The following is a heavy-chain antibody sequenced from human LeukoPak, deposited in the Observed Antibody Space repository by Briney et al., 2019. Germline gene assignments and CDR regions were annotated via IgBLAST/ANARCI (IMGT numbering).Heavy chain of an antibody. V-gene: IGHV3-23*01. Sequence: VGALRLSCTASGFTFNNYAMSWVRQAPGKGLEWVSASSASGDSPYYADSVKGRFTISRDNSKNTLDLQMNSLRVEDTAVYYCAKGVYGSGSYREYFEQWGQGTLVTVSS. CDR2: SSASGDSP. CDR1: GFTFNNYA. D-gene: IGHD3-10*01. J-gene: IGHJ1*01. CDR3: AKGVYGSGSYREYFEQ.